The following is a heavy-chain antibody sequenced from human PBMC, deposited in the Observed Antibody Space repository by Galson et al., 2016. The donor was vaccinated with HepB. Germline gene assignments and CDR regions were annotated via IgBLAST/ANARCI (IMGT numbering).Heavy chain of an antibody. CDR1: GDSVSSNNAA. J-gene: IGHJ6*02. D-gene: IGHD3-10*01. V-gene: IGHV6-1*01. CDR3: ARAWGRGRYYYSSGNLNLVGGLDV. Sequence: CAISGDSVSSNNAAWNWIRQSPSRGLEWLGRTYYMSKWYNDYAVSVKSRITVNPDTSKNQFSLHLNSVTPEDTAVYYCARAWGRGRYYYSSGNLNLVGGLDVWGQGTRSASP. CDR2: TYYMSKWYN.